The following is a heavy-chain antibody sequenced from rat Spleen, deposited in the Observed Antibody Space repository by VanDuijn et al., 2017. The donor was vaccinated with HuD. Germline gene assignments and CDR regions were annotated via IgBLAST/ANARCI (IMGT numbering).Heavy chain of an antibody. Sequence: QVQLKESGPGLVQSSQTLSLTCSVSGLSLTSNSVSWIRQPPGKGLEWMGVIWSHGDTDYNSAIKSRLSVSRDTSQSQVFLKMNSLQTEDTAIYYCTRDLRDYDGTYYYDYWGQGVMVTVSS. CDR2: IWSHGDT. CDR3: TRDLRDYDGTYYYDY. J-gene: IGHJ2*01. CDR1: GLSLTSNS. D-gene: IGHD1-12*02. V-gene: IGHV2-47*01.